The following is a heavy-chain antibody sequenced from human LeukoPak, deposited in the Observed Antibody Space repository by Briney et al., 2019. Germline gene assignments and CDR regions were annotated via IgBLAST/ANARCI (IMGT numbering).Heavy chain of an antibody. V-gene: IGHV3-53*01. CDR1: GLTVSSNY. CDR3: ARALRQAGWVFDY. CDR2: IYSGGST. Sequence: GGSLRLSCAASGLTVSSNYMSWVRQAPGKGLEWVSVIYSGGSTYYADSVKGRFTISRDNSKNTLYLQMNSLRAEDTAVYYCARALRQAGWVFDYWGQGTLVTVSS. J-gene: IGHJ4*02. D-gene: IGHD6-19*01.